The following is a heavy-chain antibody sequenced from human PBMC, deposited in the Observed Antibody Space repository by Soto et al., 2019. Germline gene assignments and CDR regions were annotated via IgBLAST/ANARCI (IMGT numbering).Heavy chain of an antibody. Sequence: QVQLVESGGGVVQPGRSLRLSCAASGFTFSSYAMHWVRQAPGKGLEWVAVISYDGSNKYCADSVKGRFTISRDNSKNTLYLQMNSLRAEDTAVYYCARDDDSRGYFDYWGQGTLVTVSS. J-gene: IGHJ4*02. CDR1: GFTFSSYA. D-gene: IGHD3-22*01. CDR2: ISYDGSNK. V-gene: IGHV3-30-3*01. CDR3: ARDDDSRGYFDY.